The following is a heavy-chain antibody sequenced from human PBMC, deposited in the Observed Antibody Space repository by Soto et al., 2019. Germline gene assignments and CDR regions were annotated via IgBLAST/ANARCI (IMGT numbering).Heavy chain of an antibody. Sequence: SVKVSCRASAFTFSGSSVQWVRQARGQTLEWMGWIALGSGNTNYAPKFLGRLTLTRDMSTSTAYMELNSLRSEDTAVYYCATHSGYYYDGMDVWGQGTTVPVSS. CDR3: ATHSGYYYDGMDV. J-gene: IGHJ6*02. CDR1: AFTFSGSS. V-gene: IGHV1-58*01. CDR2: IALGSGNT. D-gene: IGHD3-22*01.